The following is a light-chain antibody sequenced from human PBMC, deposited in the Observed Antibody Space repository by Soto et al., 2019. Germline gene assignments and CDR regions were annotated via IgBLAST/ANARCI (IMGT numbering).Light chain of an antibody. Sequence: DIEMTQAPSSLSASVGGTVTITCRASQSINTNLNWYQHKVGEAPKLLIYAASSLQSGVPARFRGSGSGTQFTLSISSLQPEDFATYYCQQSYDNLTFGPGTKVDIK. CDR3: QQSYDNLT. CDR2: AAS. J-gene: IGKJ3*01. V-gene: IGKV1-39*01. CDR1: QSINTN.